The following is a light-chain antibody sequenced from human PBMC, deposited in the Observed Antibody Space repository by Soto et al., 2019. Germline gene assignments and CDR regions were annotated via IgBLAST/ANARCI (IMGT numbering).Light chain of an antibody. Sequence: QSALTQPPSASGSPGQSVTISCTGTSSDVGGYNYVSWYQQHPGKAPXLMIYEVSKRPSGVPDRFSGSKSGNTAXLTVSGLQAEDEADYYCSSYAGSNNVVFGGGTKLTVL. CDR2: EVS. CDR3: SSYAGSNNVV. J-gene: IGLJ2*01. CDR1: SSDVGGYNY. V-gene: IGLV2-8*01.